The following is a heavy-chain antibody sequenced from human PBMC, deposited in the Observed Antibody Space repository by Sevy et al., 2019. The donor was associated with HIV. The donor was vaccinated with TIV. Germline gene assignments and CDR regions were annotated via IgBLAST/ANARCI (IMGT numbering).Heavy chain of an antibody. CDR1: GYPLTELS. D-gene: IGHD3-22*01. V-gene: IGHV1-24*01. Sequence: ASVKVSCKVSGYPLTELSMHWVRQAPGKGLEWMGGFDPEDGETIYAQKFQGRVTMTEDTYTDTAYMELSSLRSEDTAVYYCTTMEYYHNIIGYSSGDYWGQGTLVTVSS. J-gene: IGHJ4*02. CDR3: TTMEYYHNIIGYSSGDY. CDR2: FDPEDGET.